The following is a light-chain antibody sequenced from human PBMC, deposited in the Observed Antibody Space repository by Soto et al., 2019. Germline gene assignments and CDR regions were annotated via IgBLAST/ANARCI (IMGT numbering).Light chain of an antibody. CDR3: QQRSNWPPIT. CDR2: DAS. V-gene: IGKV3-11*01. J-gene: IGKJ5*01. Sequence: IVLTQSPATLSFSPRERANLSCRASQSVSSYLAWYQQKPGQAPRLLIYDASNRATGIPARFSGSGSGTDFTLTISSLEPEDFAVYYCQQRSNWPPITFGQGTRLEIK. CDR1: QSVSSY.